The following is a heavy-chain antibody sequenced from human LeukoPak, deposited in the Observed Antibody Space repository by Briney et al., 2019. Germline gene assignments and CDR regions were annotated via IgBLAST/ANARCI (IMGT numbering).Heavy chain of an antibody. D-gene: IGHD3-22*01. Sequence: GGSLRLSCAASGFTFSDYYMSWIRQAPGKGLEWVSYISSSGSTIYYADSVKGRFTISRDNAKNSLYLQMNSLRSEDTAVYYCARDALEDTMIVVVRGPWFDPWGQGTLVTVSS. CDR2: ISSSGSTI. CDR3: ARDALEDTMIVVVRGPWFDP. V-gene: IGHV3-11*01. J-gene: IGHJ5*02. CDR1: GFTFSDYY.